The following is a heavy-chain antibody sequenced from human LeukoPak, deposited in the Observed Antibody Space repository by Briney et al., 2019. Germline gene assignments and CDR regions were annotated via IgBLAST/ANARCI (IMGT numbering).Heavy chain of an antibody. J-gene: IGHJ4*02. V-gene: IGHV1-2*06. CDR3: ARVNRGYSGYEFSY. D-gene: IGHD5-12*01. CDR2: INPNSGGT. Sequence: ASVKVSCKASGYTFTGYYMHWVRQAPGQGLGWMGRINPNSGGTNYAQKFQGRVTMTRDTSISTAYMELSRLRSDDTAVYYCARVNRGYSGYEFSYWGQGTLVTVSS. CDR1: GYTFTGYY.